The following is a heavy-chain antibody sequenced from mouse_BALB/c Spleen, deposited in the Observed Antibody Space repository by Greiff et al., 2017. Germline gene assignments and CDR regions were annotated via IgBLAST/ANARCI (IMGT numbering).Heavy chain of an antibody. CDR2: IRLKSNNYAT. CDR1: GFTFSNYW. D-gene: IGHD2-2*01. J-gene: IGHJ4*01. Sequence: EVQGVESGGGLVQPGGSMKLSCVASGFTFSNYWMNWVRQSPEKGLEWVAEIRLKSNNYATHYAESVKGRFTISRDDSKSSVYLQMNNLRAEDTGIYYCTRLWFSMDYWGQGTSVTVSS. CDR3: TRLWFSMDY. V-gene: IGHV6-6*02.